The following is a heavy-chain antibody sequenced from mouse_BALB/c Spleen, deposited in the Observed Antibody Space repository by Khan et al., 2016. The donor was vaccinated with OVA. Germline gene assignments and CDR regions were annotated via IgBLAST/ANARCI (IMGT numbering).Heavy chain of an antibody. Sequence: EVELVESGGGLVKPGGSLKLSCSASGFTFSTYAMSWVRQTPEKRLECVATISTGGHYTFYPDSVKGRFTISRDNAKNTLYLQMSSLKSEDTAMYDCARSLVDYHAMDYWGQGTSVTVSS. D-gene: IGHD2-2*01. CDR2: ISTGGHYT. CDR1: GFTFSTYA. V-gene: IGHV5-9-3*01. J-gene: IGHJ4*01. CDR3: ARSLVDYHAMDY.